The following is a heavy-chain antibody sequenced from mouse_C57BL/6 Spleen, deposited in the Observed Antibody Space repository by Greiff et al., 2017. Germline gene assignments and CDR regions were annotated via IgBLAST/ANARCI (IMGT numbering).Heavy chain of an antibody. CDR2: IDPETGGT. V-gene: IGHV1-15*01. D-gene: IGHD2-2*01. CDR3: TRPLMVRTEGYAMDY. CDR1: GYTFTDYE. Sequence: VQLQQSGAELVRPGASVTLSCKASGYTFTDYEMHWVKQTPVHGLEWIGAIDPETGGTAYNQKFKGKAILTADKSSSTAYMELRSLTSEDSAVYYCTRPLMVRTEGYAMDYWGQGTSVTVSS. J-gene: IGHJ4*01.